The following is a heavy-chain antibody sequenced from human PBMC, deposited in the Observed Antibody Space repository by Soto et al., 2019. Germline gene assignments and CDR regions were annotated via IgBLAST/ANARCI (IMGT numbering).Heavy chain of an antibody. CDR1: EFTFSNYA. CDR2: ISDNGGTT. CDR3: AKDRLGGNFDY. Sequence: GGSLRLSCAASEFTFSNYAMSWVRQAPGKGLEWVSSISDNGGTTYYADSVKGRFTISRDNSKNTLYLQMNSLRAEDTAVYYCAKDRLGGNFDYWGQGTQVTVSS. V-gene: IGHV3-23*01. J-gene: IGHJ4*02.